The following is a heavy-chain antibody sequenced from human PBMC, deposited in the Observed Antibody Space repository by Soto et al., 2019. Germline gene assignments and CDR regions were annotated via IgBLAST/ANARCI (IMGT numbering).Heavy chain of an antibody. CDR2: ISYDGSNK. Sequence: GGSLRLSCAASGFTFSIYAMHWVRQAPGKGLEWVAVISYDGSNKYYADSVKGRFTISRDNSKNTLYLQMNSLRAEDTAVYYCARDPAYYDILTGYSPGVAYYYYYGMDVWGQGTTVTVSS. CDR1: GFTFSIYA. V-gene: IGHV3-30-3*01. D-gene: IGHD3-9*01. J-gene: IGHJ6*02. CDR3: ARDPAYYDILTGYSPGVAYYYYYGMDV.